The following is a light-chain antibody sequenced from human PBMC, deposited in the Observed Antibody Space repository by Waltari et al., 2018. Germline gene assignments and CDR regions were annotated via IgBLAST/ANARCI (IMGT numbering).Light chain of an antibody. V-gene: IGKV3-20*01. CDR1: QSINSSY. CDR3: QHYGSASMYT. Sequence: DIVLTQSPGTLSLSPGARATLSCRASQSINSSYLAWYQQKPGQAPRLLIYGASSRATGIPDRFSGSGSGTDFTLIISRLEPEDFAVYYCQHYGSASMYTFGQGTKLEIK. J-gene: IGKJ2*01. CDR2: GAS.